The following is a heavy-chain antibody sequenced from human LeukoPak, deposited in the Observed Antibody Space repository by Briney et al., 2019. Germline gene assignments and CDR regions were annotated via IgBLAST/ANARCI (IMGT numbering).Heavy chain of an antibody. Sequence: GGSLRLSCAASGFTFNNYWMYWVRQAPGKGLVWVSRLNSDGSFTAYADSMKGRFTISRDNAKDTLYLEMNSLRAEDTAVYYCAKGGKWDVTPFDYWGQGTLVTVSS. CDR1: GFTFNNYW. D-gene: IGHD1-26*01. CDR3: AKGGKWDVTPFDY. CDR2: LNSDGSFT. V-gene: IGHV3-74*03. J-gene: IGHJ4*02.